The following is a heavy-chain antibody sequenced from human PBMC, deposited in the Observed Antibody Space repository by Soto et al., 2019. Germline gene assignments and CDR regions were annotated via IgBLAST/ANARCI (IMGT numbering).Heavy chain of an antibody. J-gene: IGHJ3*02. CDR2: INPNSGGT. D-gene: IGHD1-26*01. Sequence: ASVKVSCKASGYTFTGYYMHWVRQAPGQGLEWMGWINPNSGGTNYAQKFQGRVTMTRDTSISTAYMELSRLRSDDTAVYYCARDRIGSRDAFDIWGQGAMVTVSS. CDR1: GYTFTGYY. CDR3: ARDRIGSRDAFDI. V-gene: IGHV1-2*02.